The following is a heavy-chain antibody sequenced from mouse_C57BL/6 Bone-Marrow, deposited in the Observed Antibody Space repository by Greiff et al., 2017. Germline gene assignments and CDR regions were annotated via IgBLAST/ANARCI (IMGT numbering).Heavy chain of an antibody. J-gene: IGHJ4*01. Sequence: EVKLMESGGGLVQPGGSLKLSCAASGFTFSDYYMYWVRQTPEQRLEWVAYISNGGGSTYYPDTVKGRFTISRDNAKNTLYLQMSRLKSEDTAMYYCARKKYPCPYYAMAYWGQGTSVTVSS. D-gene: IGHD5-1-1*01. V-gene: IGHV5-12*01. CDR2: ISNGGGST. CDR1: GFTFSDYY. CDR3: ARKKYPCPYYAMAY.